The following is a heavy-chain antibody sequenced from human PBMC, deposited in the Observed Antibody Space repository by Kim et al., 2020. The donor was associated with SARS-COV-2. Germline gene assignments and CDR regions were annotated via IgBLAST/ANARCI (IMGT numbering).Heavy chain of an antibody. V-gene: IGHV3-48*03. D-gene: IGHD3-9*01. Sequence: GGSLRLSCAASGFTFSSYEMNWVRQAPGKGLEWVSYISSSGSTIYYADSVKGRFTISRDNAKNSLYLQMNSLRAEDTAVYYCARGRRGGLVRWPNSNRSLECWGQETLVTVSS. CDR2: ISSSGSTI. CDR3: ARGRRGGLVRWPNSNRSLEC. CDR1: GFTFSSYE. J-gene: IGHJ4*02.